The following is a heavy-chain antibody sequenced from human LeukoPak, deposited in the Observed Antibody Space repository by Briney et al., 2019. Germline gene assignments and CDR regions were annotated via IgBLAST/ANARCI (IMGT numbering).Heavy chain of an antibody. CDR3: ARGPSRFDP. CDR2: INHSGST. CDR1: GGSFSGCY. Sequence: SETLSLTCAVYGGSFSGCYWSWIRQPPGKGLEWIGEINHSGSTNYNPSLKSRVTISVDTSKNQFSLKLSSVTAADTAVYYCARGPSRFDPWGQGTLVTVSS. J-gene: IGHJ5*02. V-gene: IGHV4-34*01.